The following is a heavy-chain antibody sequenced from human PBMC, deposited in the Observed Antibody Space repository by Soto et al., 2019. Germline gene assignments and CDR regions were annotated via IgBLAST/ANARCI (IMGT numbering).Heavy chain of an antibody. CDR1: GGTFSSYA. V-gene: IGHV1-69*06. Sequence: QVQLVQSGAEVKKPGSSVKVSCKASGGTFSSYAISWVRQAPGQGLEWMGGIIPIFGTANYAQKFQGRVTITANKSTSTAYMELSSLGSEDTAVYYCARDWPTLGYCSSTSCYRWFDPWGQGTLVTVSS. CDR3: ARDWPTLGYCSSTSCYRWFDP. D-gene: IGHD2-2*01. CDR2: IIPIFGTA. J-gene: IGHJ5*02.